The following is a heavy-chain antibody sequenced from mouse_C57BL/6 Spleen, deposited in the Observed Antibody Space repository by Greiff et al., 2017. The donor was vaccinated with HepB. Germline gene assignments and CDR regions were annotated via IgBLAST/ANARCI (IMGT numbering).Heavy chain of an antibody. CDR1: GFTFSDYY. CDR3: AREGGNYGVRWYFDV. CDR2: INYDGSST. Sequence: EVMLVESEGGLVQPGRSMKLSCTASGFTFSDYYMAWVRQVPEKGLEWVANINYDGSSTYYLDSLKSRFIISRDNAKNILYLQMSSLKSEDTATYYCAREGGNYGVRWYFDVWGTGTTVTVSS. V-gene: IGHV5-16*01. J-gene: IGHJ1*03. D-gene: IGHD2-1*01.